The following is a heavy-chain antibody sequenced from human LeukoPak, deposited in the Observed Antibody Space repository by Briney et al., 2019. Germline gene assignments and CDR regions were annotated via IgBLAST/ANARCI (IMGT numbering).Heavy chain of an antibody. CDR2: ISSSGSTI. CDR3: ARELGIVVVPAALEQRQL. Sequence: GGSLRLSCAASGFTFSDYYMSWIRQAPGKGLEWVSYISSSGSTIYYADSVKGRFTISRDNAKNSLYLQMNSLRAEDTAVYYCARELGIVVVPAALEQRQLWGQGTLVTVSS. V-gene: IGHV3-11*04. CDR1: GFTFSDYY. J-gene: IGHJ4*02. D-gene: IGHD2-2*01.